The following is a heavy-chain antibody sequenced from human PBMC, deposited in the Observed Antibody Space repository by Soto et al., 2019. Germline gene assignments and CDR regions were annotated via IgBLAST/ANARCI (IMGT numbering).Heavy chain of an antibody. D-gene: IGHD3-3*01. Sequence: QVHLQEPGPGLVMPSQTLSLTCTVSGGSISSDYFYWTWIRQPPGKGLEWIGYIYSSGSTSYNPSLKSRRTMSLDTSRNQLSLKLSSVTAADTAVYHRARDLYYWSRFWGQGTLVTVSS. CDR1: GGSISSDYFY. CDR2: IYSSGST. V-gene: IGHV4-30-4*01. CDR3: ARDLYYWSRF. J-gene: IGHJ4*02.